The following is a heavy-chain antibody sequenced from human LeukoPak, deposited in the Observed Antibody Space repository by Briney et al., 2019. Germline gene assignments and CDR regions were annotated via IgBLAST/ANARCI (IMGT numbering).Heavy chain of an antibody. Sequence: GGSLRLSCAASGFTFSDYYMSWIRPAPGKGLEWVSYISSSSSYTNYADSVKGRFTISRDNAKNSLYLQMNSLRAEDTAVYYCASRGGSSGWYGDYYYGMDVWGKGTTVTVSS. CDR3: ASRGGSSGWYGDYYYGMDV. CDR2: ISSSSSYT. V-gene: IGHV3-11*06. J-gene: IGHJ6*04. D-gene: IGHD6-19*01. CDR1: GFTFSDYY.